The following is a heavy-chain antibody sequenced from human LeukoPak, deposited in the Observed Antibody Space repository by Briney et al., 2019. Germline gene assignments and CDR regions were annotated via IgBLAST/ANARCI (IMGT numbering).Heavy chain of an antibody. V-gene: IGHV4-34*01. CDR2: INHSGST. Sequence: SSETLSLTCAVYGGSFSGYYWSWIRQPPGKGLEWIGEINHSGSTNYNPSPKSRVTISVDTSKNQFSLKLSSVTAADTAVYHCARDPGYSSDWYHYHWFDPWGQGTLVTVSS. D-gene: IGHD6-19*01. CDR1: GGSFSGYY. CDR3: ARDPGYSSDWYHYHWFDP. J-gene: IGHJ5*02.